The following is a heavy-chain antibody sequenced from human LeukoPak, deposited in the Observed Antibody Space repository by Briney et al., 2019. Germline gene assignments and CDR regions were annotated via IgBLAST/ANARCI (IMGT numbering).Heavy chain of an antibody. J-gene: IGHJ6*02. CDR2: IYTSGST. CDR3: ARGPGPGNYYYCGMDV. CDR1: GGSISSYY. V-gene: IGHV4-4*07. Sequence: PSETLSLTCTVSGGSISSYYWSWIRQPAGKGLEWIGRIYTSGSTNYNPSLKSRVTMSVDTSKNQFSLKLSSVTAADTAVYYCARGPGPGNYYYCGMDVWGQGTTVTVSS.